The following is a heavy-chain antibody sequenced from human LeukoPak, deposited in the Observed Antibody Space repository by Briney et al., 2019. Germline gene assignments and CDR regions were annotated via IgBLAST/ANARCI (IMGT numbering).Heavy chain of an antibody. Sequence: ASVKVSCKASGYTFSSYGISWVRQAPGQGLQWMGWISAYNGNTNYAQKLQGRVTMTTDTSTSTAYMELRSLRSDDTAVYYCARAASGAGRYRAFDIWGQGTMVTVSS. CDR1: GYTFSSYG. CDR2: ISAYNGNT. J-gene: IGHJ3*02. V-gene: IGHV1-18*01. CDR3: ARAASGAGRYRAFDI. D-gene: IGHD3-10*01.